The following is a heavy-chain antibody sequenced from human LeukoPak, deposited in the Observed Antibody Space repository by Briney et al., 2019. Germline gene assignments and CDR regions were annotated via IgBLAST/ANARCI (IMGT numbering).Heavy chain of an antibody. Sequence: GESLKISCKGSGYSFTSYWIGWVRQMPGKGLEWMGIIYPGNSYTRYSPSFQGQVTISADKSISTAYLQWSSLKASDTAMYYCARRRIAATLYYFDYWGQGTLVTVSS. CDR2: IYPGNSYT. D-gene: IGHD6-13*01. CDR3: ARRRIAATLYYFDY. CDR1: GYSFTSYW. V-gene: IGHV5-51*01. J-gene: IGHJ4*02.